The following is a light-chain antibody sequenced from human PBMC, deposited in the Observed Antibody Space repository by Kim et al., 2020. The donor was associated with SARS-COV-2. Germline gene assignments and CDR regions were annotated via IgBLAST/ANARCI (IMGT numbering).Light chain of an antibody. V-gene: IGKV3-20*01. CDR1: QSVSSSY. Sequence: EIVLTQSPGTLSLSPGERATLSCRASQSVSSSYLAWYQQKPGQAPRLLIYGASSRATGIPDRFSGSGSGTDFTLTISRLEPEDFAVYYCQQYGSSRTFGKGTKLEI. J-gene: IGKJ2*02. CDR2: GAS. CDR3: QQYGSSRT.